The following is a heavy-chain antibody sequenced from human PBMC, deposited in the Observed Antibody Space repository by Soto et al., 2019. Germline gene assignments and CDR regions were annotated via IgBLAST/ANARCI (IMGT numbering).Heavy chain of an antibody. J-gene: IGHJ4*02. CDR3: TTDPESCYRNIDY. D-gene: IGHD5-18*01. V-gene: IGHV3-15*07. CDR2: IKSKTYGGTT. Sequence: EVQLVESGGGLVKPGGSLRLSCAASGFTFSNAWMNWVRQAPWKGLEWVGRIKSKTYGGTTDYAAPVKGRFTISRDDSKNTLYLQMNSLKTEDTAVYYCTTDPESCYRNIDYWARETWSPSPQ. CDR1: GFTFSNAW.